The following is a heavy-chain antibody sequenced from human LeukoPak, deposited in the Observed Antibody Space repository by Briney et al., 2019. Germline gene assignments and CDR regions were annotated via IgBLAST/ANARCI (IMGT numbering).Heavy chain of an antibody. D-gene: IGHD4-17*01. Sequence: SGPALVKPTQTLTLTCTFSGFSLSTNGVRVSWIRQPPGKALEWLARIDWDDDKFYRTSLKMRLTISKDTSENRVVLTMTDMDPVDTATYYCARTTAVATFDYWGQGTLVTVSS. V-gene: IGHV2-70*04. CDR3: ARTTAVATFDY. CDR1: GFSLSTNGVR. CDR2: IDWDDDK. J-gene: IGHJ4*02.